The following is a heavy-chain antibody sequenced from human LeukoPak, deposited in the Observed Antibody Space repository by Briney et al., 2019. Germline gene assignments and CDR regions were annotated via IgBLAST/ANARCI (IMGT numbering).Heavy chain of an antibody. Sequence: ASVKVSCKPSRYTLTGYYLHWLRPAPGQGLAWMGWINPNSGGTNYAQKFQGRVTMTRDTCISTAYMELSRLRSDDTGVYYCARQPDRDYDSSDYRFHYWGQGALVTVSS. CDR1: RYTLTGYY. J-gene: IGHJ4*02. CDR3: ARQPDRDYDSSDYRFHY. V-gene: IGHV1-2*02. D-gene: IGHD3-22*01. CDR2: INPNSGGT.